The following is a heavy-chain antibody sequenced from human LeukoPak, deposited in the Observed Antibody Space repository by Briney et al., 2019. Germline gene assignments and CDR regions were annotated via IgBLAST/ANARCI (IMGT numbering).Heavy chain of an antibody. Sequence: GGSLRLSCAASGFTFSDYYMSWIRQAPGKGLEWVSYISSSGSTIYYADSVKGRFTISRDNAKNSLYLQMNSLRAEDTAVYYCARSRITMVRGVIGKQYYFDHWGQGTLVTVSS. CDR2: ISSSGSTI. J-gene: IGHJ4*02. CDR1: GFTFSDYY. D-gene: IGHD3-10*01. CDR3: ARSRITMVRGVIGKQYYFDH. V-gene: IGHV3-11*01.